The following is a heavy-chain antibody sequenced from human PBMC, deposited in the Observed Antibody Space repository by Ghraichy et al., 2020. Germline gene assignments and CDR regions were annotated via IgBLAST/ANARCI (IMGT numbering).Heavy chain of an antibody. CDR3: ARSLGYYDFWSGPGNYYYGMDV. J-gene: IGHJ6*02. CDR1: GFTFSSYW. CDR2: IKQDGSEK. D-gene: IGHD3-3*01. V-gene: IGHV3-7*01. Sequence: GGSLRLSCAASGFTFSSYWMSWVRQAPGKGLEWVANIKQDGSEKYYVDSVKGRFTISRDNAKNSLYLQMNSLRAEDTAVYYCARSLGYYDFWSGPGNYYYGMDVWGQGTTVTVSS.